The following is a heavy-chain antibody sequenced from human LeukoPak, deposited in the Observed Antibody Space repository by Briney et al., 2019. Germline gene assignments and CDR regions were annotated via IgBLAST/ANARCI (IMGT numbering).Heavy chain of an antibody. CDR2: VNSDGSST. CDR3: ARVPVEENDYFDY. V-gene: IGHV3-74*01. D-gene: IGHD1-1*01. J-gene: IGHJ4*02. CDR1: GFTFSSYW. Sequence: GGSLTLSCAASGFTFSSYWMHWVRQAPGKGLVWVSRVNSDGSSTSYADSVKGRFTISRDNAKNTLYLQMNSLRAEDTAVYYCARVPVEENDYFDYWGQGTLVTVSS.